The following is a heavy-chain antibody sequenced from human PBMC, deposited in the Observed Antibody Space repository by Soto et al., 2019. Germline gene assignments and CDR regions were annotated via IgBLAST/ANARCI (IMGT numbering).Heavy chain of an antibody. J-gene: IGHJ6*02. CDR2: IIPIFGTA. D-gene: IGHD6-13*01. V-gene: IGHV1-69*01. CDR1: GGTFSSYA. Sequence: QVQLVQSGAEVKKPGSSVKVSCKASGGTFSSYAISWVRQAPGQGLEWMGGIIPIFGTANYAQKFQGRVTITAEGSTSTAYMDLSSLRSEDTPVYYCARPGIAAAGKRWYYYGMDVWGQGTTVTVSS. CDR3: ARPGIAAAGKRWYYYGMDV.